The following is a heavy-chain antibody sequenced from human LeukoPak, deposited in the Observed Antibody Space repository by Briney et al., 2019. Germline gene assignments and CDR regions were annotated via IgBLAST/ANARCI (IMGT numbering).Heavy chain of an antibody. CDR2: IHLDGRTT. D-gene: IGHD3-16*01. V-gene: IGHV3-74*01. CDR1: GFTFSSYW. Sequence: PGGSLRLSCAASGFTFSSYWMHWVRQRPGKGLVWVSRIHLDGRTTNYADSVKGRFTISRDNPKHTLSLEMNSLRPEDTAVYYCARGGSPSDYWGQGTLVSVSS. J-gene: IGHJ4*02. CDR3: ARGGSPSDY.